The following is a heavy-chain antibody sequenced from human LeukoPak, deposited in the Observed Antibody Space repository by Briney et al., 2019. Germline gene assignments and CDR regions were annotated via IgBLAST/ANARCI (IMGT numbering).Heavy chain of an antibody. J-gene: IGHJ4*02. Sequence: SETLSLTCAVSGYSIGSGYYWGWIRQPPGKGLEWIGIIYHSGSTYYNPSLKSRVTISVDTSKNQFSLKLSSVTAADTAVYYCARGRNIVVVPAAPKRYFDYWGQGTLVTVSS. CDR1: GYSIGSGYY. V-gene: IGHV4-38-2*01. D-gene: IGHD2-2*01. CDR2: IYHSGST. CDR3: ARGRNIVVVPAAPKRYFDY.